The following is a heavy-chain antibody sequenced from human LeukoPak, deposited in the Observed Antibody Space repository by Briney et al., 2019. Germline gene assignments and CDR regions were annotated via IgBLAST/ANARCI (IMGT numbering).Heavy chain of an antibody. J-gene: IGHJ4*02. Sequence: PSETLSLTCTVSGGSISSSSYYWGWIRQPPGKGLEWIGEINHSGSTNYNPSLKSRVTISVDTSKNQFSLKLSSVTAADTAVYYCATSGVEMATIVFFDYWGQGTLVTVSS. V-gene: IGHV4-39*07. CDR3: ATSGVEMATIVFFDY. CDR1: GGSISSSSYY. D-gene: IGHD5-24*01. CDR2: INHSGST.